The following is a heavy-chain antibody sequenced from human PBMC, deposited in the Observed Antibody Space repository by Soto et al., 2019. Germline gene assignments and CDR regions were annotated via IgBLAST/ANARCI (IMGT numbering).Heavy chain of an antibody. V-gene: IGHV1-24*01. D-gene: IGHD6-19*01. CDR2: FDPEDGET. Sequence: VASVKVSCKVSGYTLTELSMHWVRQAPGKGLEWMGGFDPEDGETIYAQKFQGRVTMTEDTSTDTAYMELSSLRSEDTAVYYCATVRIAVAGPADYFDYWGQGTLVTVSS. CDR3: ATVRIAVAGPADYFDY. J-gene: IGHJ4*02. CDR1: GYTLTELS.